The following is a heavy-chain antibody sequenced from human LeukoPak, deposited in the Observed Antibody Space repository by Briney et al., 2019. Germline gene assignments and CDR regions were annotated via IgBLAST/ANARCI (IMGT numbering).Heavy chain of an antibody. CDR1: GGSISSGGYY. V-gene: IGHV4-31*03. D-gene: IGHD3-22*01. Sequence: SETLSLTCTVSGGSISSGGYYWSWIRQHLGKGLEWIGYIYYSGSTYYNPSLKSRVTISVDTSKNQFSLKLSSVTAADTAVYYCARINYYDSPDAFDIWGQGTMVTVSS. J-gene: IGHJ3*02. CDR2: IYYSGST. CDR3: ARINYYDSPDAFDI.